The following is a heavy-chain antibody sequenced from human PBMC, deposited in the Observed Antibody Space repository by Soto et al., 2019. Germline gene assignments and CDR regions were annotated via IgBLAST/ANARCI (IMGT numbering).Heavy chain of an antibody. CDR2: INADNGQT. D-gene: IGHD2-8*01. V-gene: IGHV1-3*01. J-gene: IGHJ5*02. CDR1: GYTFARFA. CDR3: ARGEFWTRLDGVSWFDP. Sequence: LVQSGTEVKKPGAPVKLSCKASGYTFARFAVHWVRQAPGQSLEWMGWINADNGQTKYSQNFQGRITMTRDKSANTVYLEVHSLRSQDTAFYYCARGEFWTRLDGVSWFDPWGQGTLVTVSS.